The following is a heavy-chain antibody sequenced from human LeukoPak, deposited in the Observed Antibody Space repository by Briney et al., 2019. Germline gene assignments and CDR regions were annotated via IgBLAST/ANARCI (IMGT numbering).Heavy chain of an antibody. J-gene: IGHJ6*03. V-gene: IGHV3-30*04. CDR1: GFTFSSYA. CDR2: ISYDGSNK. D-gene: IGHD2-15*01. CDR3: AREVAYAYMDV. Sequence: GGSLRLSCAASGFTFSSYAMHWVRQAPGKGLEWVAVISYDGSNKYYADSVKGRFTISRDNAKNSLYLQMNSLRAEDTAVYYCAREVAYAYMDVWGKGTTVTISS.